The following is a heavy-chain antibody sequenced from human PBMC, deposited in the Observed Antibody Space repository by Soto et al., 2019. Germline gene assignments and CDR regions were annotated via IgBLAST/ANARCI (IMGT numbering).Heavy chain of an antibody. CDR2: ISADGRDL. D-gene: IGHD2-15*01. CDR3: AKSVPDPACRGGGCHRTFDY. J-gene: IGHJ4*02. CDR1: GFTLGAYV. V-gene: IGHV3-30*18. Sequence: QVQLVESGGGVVQPGGSVRLSCTASGFTLGAYVMHWVRQAQGKGPEWVAAISADGRDLFYADSVEGRFTISRDNSKNTLFLQMNSLTSEDSSVYSCAKSVPDPACRGGGCHRTFDYWGQGTLVTVSS.